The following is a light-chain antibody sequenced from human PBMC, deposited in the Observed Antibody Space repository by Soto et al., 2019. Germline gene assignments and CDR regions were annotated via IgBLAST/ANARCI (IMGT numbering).Light chain of an antibody. CDR3: QSYGTSLSGLYV. CDR1: SSNIGAGRD. CDR2: DSN. V-gene: IGLV1-40*01. J-gene: IGLJ1*01. Sequence: QLVLTQPPSVSGAPGQRVTISCTGTSSNIGAGRDVHWYRQLPGAAPKFLISDSNNRASGVPDRFSVSKSGASASLAITGLRAEDEGDYFCQSYGTSLSGLYVFGTGTKVTVL.